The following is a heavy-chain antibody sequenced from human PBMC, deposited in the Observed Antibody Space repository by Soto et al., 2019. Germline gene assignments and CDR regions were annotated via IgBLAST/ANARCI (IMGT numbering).Heavy chain of an antibody. Sequence: EVQLVESGGGLVKPGGSLRLSCAASGFTFSNAWMSWVRQAPGKGLEWVGRIKSKTDGGTTDYAAPVKGRFTISRDDSKNTLYLQMNSLKTEDTAVYYCMCEPTTYYFDYWGQGTLVTVSS. J-gene: IGHJ4*02. CDR1: GFTFSNAW. D-gene: IGHD1-26*01. CDR3: MCEPTTYYFDY. CDR2: IKSKTDGGTT. V-gene: IGHV3-15*01.